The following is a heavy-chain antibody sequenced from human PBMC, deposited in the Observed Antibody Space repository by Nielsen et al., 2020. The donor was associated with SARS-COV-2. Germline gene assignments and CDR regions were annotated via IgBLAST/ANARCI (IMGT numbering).Heavy chain of an antibody. D-gene: IGHD3-3*01. Sequence: ASVKVSCKVSGYTLTELSMYWVRQAPGNEFEWMGGFDPEDGETIYAQKFQGRVTMTEDTSTDTAYMELSSLRSEDTAVYYCATTFAIFGEVRMDVWGQGTTVTVSS. CDR3: ATTFAIFGEVRMDV. CDR2: FDPEDGET. J-gene: IGHJ6*02. V-gene: IGHV1-24*01. CDR1: GYTLTELS.